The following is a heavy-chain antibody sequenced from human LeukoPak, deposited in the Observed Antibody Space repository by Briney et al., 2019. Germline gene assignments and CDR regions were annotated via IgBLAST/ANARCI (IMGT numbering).Heavy chain of an antibody. Sequence: PGGSLRLSCAASGFSFGDYSMTWVRQAPGKGLEWVSSITTSSSYIYYADSVKVRFTISRDNAKNSLYLQMNSLRAEDTAVYYCARDARAGNFDYWGQGTLVTVSS. CDR1: GFSFGDYS. CDR3: ARDARAGNFDY. CDR2: ITTSSSYI. J-gene: IGHJ4*02. D-gene: IGHD6-19*01. V-gene: IGHV3-21*01.